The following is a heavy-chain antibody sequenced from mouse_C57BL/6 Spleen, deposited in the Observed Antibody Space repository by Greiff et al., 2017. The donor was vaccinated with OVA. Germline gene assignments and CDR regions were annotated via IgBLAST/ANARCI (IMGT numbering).Heavy chain of an antibody. V-gene: IGHV1-19*01. CDR1: GYTFTDYY. Sequence: EVQLQQSGPVLVKPGASVKMSCKASGYTFTDYYMNWVKQSHGKSLEWIGVINPYNGGTSYNQKFKGKATLTVDKSSSTAYMELNSLTSEDSAVYYCARSIYYDYPGVFAYWGQGTLVTVSA. CDR2: INPYNGGT. D-gene: IGHD2-4*01. J-gene: IGHJ3*01. CDR3: ARSIYYDYPGVFAY.